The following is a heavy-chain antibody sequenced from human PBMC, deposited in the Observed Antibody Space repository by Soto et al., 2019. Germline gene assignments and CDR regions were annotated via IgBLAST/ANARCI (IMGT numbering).Heavy chain of an antibody. CDR3: ARVRNYYDSSGYTYYFDY. CDR1: GGSVGSGSYY. CDR2: IFYSGST. Sequence: SETLSLTCTVSGGSVGSGSYYWSWIRQPPGKGLEWIGYIFYSGSTNYNPSLKGRVTISVDTSKNQFSLKLSSVTAADTAVYYCARVRNYYDSSGYTYYFDYWGQGTLVTVSS. V-gene: IGHV4-61*01. D-gene: IGHD3-22*01. J-gene: IGHJ4*02.